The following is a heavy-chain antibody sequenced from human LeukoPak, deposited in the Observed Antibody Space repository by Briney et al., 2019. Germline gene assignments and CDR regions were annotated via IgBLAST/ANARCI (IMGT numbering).Heavy chain of an antibody. J-gene: IGHJ6*03. Sequence: PGGSLRLSCAASGFTFSSYGMHWVRQAPGKGLEWVAFIRYDGSNKYYADSVKGRFTISRDNSKNTLYLQMNSLRAEDTAVYYCAKDSKWYYDILTGYYQYYYYYYMDVWGKGTTVTISS. CDR1: GFTFSSYG. V-gene: IGHV3-30*02. CDR2: IRYDGSNK. CDR3: AKDSKWYYDILTGYYQYYYYYYMDV. D-gene: IGHD3-9*01.